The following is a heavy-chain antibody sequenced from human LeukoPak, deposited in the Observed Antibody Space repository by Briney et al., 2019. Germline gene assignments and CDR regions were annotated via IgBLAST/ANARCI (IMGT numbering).Heavy chain of an antibody. J-gene: IGHJ4*02. Sequence: GSLLLSCAASGFTFSSYVMNWVGQAPGKGLEWVSYISSSSSTIYYADSVKGRFTISRDNDKNSLYLQMNSLRDEDTAVYYCARDSAYSSSWYGADYWGQGTLVTVSS. D-gene: IGHD6-13*01. CDR2: ISSSSSTI. CDR3: ARDSAYSSSWYGADY. V-gene: IGHV3-48*02. CDR1: GFTFSSYV.